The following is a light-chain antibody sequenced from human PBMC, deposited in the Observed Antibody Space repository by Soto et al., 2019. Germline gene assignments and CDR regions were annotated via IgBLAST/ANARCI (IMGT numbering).Light chain of an antibody. CDR3: QQYGSSPPFS. V-gene: IGKV3-20*01. J-gene: IGKJ3*01. CDR2: GAS. CDR1: QSVSSTY. Sequence: EIVLTQSPGTLSLSPGERATLSCRASQSVSSTYLAWYQQKPGQAPRLLIYGASNRATGIPDRFCGGGSGTDFTLTISRLEPEDFAVYYCQQYGSSPPFSFGPGTTVEIK.